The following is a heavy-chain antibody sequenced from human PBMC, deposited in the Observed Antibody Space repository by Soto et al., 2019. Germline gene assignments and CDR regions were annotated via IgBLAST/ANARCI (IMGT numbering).Heavy chain of an antibody. CDR3: ARQLIVTVTTSRSRLWFDP. CDR2: IYYSGST. CDR1: GGSISSSSYY. D-gene: IGHD4-4*01. J-gene: IGHJ5*02. Sequence: QLQLQESGPGLVKPSETLSLTCTVSGGSISSSSYYWGWIRQPPGKGLEWIGSIYYSGSTYYNPSLMSRVTISVDTSKNQFSLRLSSVTAADTAVYYCARQLIVTVTTSRSRLWFDPWGQGTMVTVSS. V-gene: IGHV4-39*01.